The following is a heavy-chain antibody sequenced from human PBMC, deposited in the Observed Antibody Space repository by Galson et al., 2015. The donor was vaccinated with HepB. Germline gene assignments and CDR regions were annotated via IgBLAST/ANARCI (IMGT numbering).Heavy chain of an antibody. J-gene: IGHJ3*02. Sequence: SLRLSCAASGFTFSSYSMNWVRQAPGKGLEWVSSISSSSSYIYYADSVKGRFTISRDNAKNSLYLQMNSLRAEDTAVYYCARDRRGVWFGEPSGAFDIWGQGTMVTVSS. CDR3: ARDRRGVWFGEPSGAFDI. CDR1: GFTFSSYS. CDR2: ISSSSSYI. D-gene: IGHD3-10*01. V-gene: IGHV3-21*01.